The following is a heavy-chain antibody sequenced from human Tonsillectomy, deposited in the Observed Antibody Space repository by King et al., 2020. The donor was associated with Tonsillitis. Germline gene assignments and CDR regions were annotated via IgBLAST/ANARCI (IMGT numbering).Heavy chain of an antibody. Sequence: VQLVESGGGLVKPGGSLRLSCAASGFTFSDYCMSWIRQAPGKGLEWVSYISSSSSYTNYADSVKGRFTISRDNAKNSLYLQMNSLRAEDTAVYYCARGDILTGPFDYWGQGTLVTVSS. J-gene: IGHJ4*02. D-gene: IGHD3-9*01. CDR3: ARGDILTGPFDY. V-gene: IGHV3-11*06. CDR2: ISSSSSYT. CDR1: GFTFSDYC.